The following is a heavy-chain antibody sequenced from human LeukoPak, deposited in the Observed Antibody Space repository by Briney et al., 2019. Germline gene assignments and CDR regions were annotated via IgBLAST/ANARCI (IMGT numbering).Heavy chain of an antibody. V-gene: IGHV3-23*01. CDR3: ARNDYGSGSYITLFDY. J-gene: IGHJ4*02. D-gene: IGHD3-10*01. CDR1: GFTFSDYY. Sequence: GGSLRLSCAASGFTFSDYYMSWIRQAPGKGLEWVSAISGSGGSTYYADSVKGRFTISRDNSKNTLYLQMNSLRAEDTAVYYCARNDYGSGSYITLFDYWGQGTLVTVSS. CDR2: ISGSGGST.